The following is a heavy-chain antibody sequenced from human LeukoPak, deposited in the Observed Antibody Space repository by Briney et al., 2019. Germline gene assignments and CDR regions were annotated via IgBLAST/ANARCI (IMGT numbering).Heavy chain of an antibody. D-gene: IGHD3-3*01. CDR1: GFTFSSYA. CDR2: ISYDGSNK. CDR3: ARDEWSDY. Sequence: PGGSLRLSCAASGFTFSSYAMHWVRQAPGKGLEWVAVISYDGSNKYYADSVKGRFTISRDNSKNTLYLQMNSLRAEDTAVYYCARDEWSDYWGQGTLVTVSS. V-gene: IGHV3-30-3*01. J-gene: IGHJ4*02.